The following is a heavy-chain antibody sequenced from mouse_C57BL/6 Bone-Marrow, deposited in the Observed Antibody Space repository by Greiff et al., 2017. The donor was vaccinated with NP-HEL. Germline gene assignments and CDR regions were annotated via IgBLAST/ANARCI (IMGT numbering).Heavy chain of an antibody. V-gene: IGHV1-81*01. CDR1: GYTFTSYG. CDR2: IYPRSGNT. D-gene: IGHD1-1*01. CDR3: ASSSLFAY. Sequence: QVQLKESGAELARPGASVKLSCKASGYTFTSYGISWVKQRTGQGLEWIGEIYPRSGNTYYNEKFKGKATLTADKSSSTAYMELRSLTSEDSAVYFCASSSLFAYWGQGTLVTVSA. J-gene: IGHJ3*01.